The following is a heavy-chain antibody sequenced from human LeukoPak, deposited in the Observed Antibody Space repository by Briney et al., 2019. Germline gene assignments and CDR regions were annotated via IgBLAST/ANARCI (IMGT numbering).Heavy chain of an antibody. D-gene: IGHD6-13*01. CDR1: GYTFTGYY. Sequence: ASVKVSCKASGYTFTGYYMHWVRQAPGQGLEWMGWINPNSGGTNYAQKFQGRVTMTRDTSISTAYMELSRLRSDDTAVYYCARHVRSSSRYYFDYWGQGTLVTVSS. CDR3: ARHVRSSSRYYFDY. J-gene: IGHJ4*02. V-gene: IGHV1-2*02. CDR2: INPNSGGT.